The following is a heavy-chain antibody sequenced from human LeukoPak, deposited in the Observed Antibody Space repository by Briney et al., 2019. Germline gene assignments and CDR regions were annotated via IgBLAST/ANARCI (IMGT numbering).Heavy chain of an antibody. CDR3: ARGGAVAGLY. V-gene: IGHV3-48*03. Sequence: GGSLRLSCAVSGFTFGSYEMNWVRQAPGKGLDWVSYISSSGSTVCYPDSVKGRFTISRDNAKNSLYLQMTSLRGEDTAVYYCARGGAVAGLYWGQGTLVTVSS. CDR2: ISSSGSTV. CDR1: GFTFGSYE. J-gene: IGHJ4*02. D-gene: IGHD6-19*01.